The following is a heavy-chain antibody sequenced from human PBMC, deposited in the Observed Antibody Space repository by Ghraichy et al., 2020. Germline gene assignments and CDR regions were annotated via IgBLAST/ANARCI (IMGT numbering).Heavy chain of an antibody. J-gene: IGHJ3*02. D-gene: IGHD2-21*01. Sequence: SVKVSCKASGGTFSSYAISWVRQAPGQGLEWMGGIIPIFGTANYAQKFQGRVTITADESTSTAYMELSSLRSEDTAVYYCARIGIPALRDPGIGAFDIWGQGTMVTVSS. CDR1: GGTFSSYA. CDR3: ARIGIPALRDPGIGAFDI. V-gene: IGHV1-69*13. CDR2: IIPIFGTA.